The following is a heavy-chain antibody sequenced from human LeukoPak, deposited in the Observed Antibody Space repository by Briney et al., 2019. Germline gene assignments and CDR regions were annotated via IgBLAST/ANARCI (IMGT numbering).Heavy chain of an antibody. J-gene: IGHJ6*03. D-gene: IGHD6-19*01. CDR2: IYHSGST. Sequence: SETLSLTCAVSGYSISSGYYWGWIRQPPGKGLEWIGSIYHSGSTYYNPSLKSRVTISVDTSKNQFSLKLSSVTAADTAVYYCARRSGWNYYYYYYMDVWGKGTTVTVSS. CDR1: GYSISSGYY. V-gene: IGHV4-38-2*01. CDR3: ARRSGWNYYYYYYMDV.